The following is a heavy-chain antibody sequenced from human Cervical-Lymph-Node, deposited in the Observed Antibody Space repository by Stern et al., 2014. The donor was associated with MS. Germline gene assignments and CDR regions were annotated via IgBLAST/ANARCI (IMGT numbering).Heavy chain of an antibody. CDR3: TRDSGFINDH. V-gene: IGHV3-53*01. CDR1: GFTVSSSY. CDR2: IYSGGDT. J-gene: IGHJ5*02. D-gene: IGHD3-10*01. Sequence: EVHLVESGGGLIQPGGSLRLSCAASGFTVSSSYMSWVRQAPGKGLEWVAAIYSGGDTYYADSVKGRFTISRDNSKNTLILQMSSLRAEDTAVYYCTRDSGFINDHWGQGTLVTVSS.